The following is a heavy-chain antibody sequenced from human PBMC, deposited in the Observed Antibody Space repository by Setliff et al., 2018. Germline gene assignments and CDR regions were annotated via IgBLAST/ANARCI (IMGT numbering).Heavy chain of an antibody. CDR2: INPGGGST. Sequence: ASVKVSCKASGGTFRSYGISWVRQAPGQGLEWMGMINPGGGSTTYAQKFQGRVTMTRDTSTSTVYMELSSLRSEDTAVYYCARGGSPDCSTAGCRYGDYVYWGQGTQVTVSS. V-gene: IGHV1-46*03. CDR1: GGTFRSYG. D-gene: IGHD2-2*01. J-gene: IGHJ4*02. CDR3: ARGGSPDCSTAGCRYGDYVY.